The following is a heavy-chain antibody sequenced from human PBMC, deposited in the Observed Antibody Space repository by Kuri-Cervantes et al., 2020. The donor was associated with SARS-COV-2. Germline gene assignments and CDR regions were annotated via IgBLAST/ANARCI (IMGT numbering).Heavy chain of an antibody. CDR1: GDSVSSNSAA. V-gene: IGHV6-1*01. Sequence: LRLSCAISGDSVSSNSAAWNWIRQSPSRGLEWLGRTYYRSKWYNDYAVSVKSRITINPDTSKNQFSLQLNSATPEDTAVYYCARTRLGIHLRTSYYYYGMDVWGQGTTVTVSS. J-gene: IGHJ6*02. CDR3: ARTRLGIHLRTSYYYYGMDV. D-gene: IGHD5-18*01. CDR2: TYYRSKWYN.